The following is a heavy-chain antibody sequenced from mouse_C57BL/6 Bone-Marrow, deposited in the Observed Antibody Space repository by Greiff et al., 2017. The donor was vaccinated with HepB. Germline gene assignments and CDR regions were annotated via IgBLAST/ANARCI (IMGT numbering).Heavy chain of an antibody. D-gene: IGHD1-1*01. Sequence: VQLKQSGAELVKPGASVKLSCKASGYTFTSYWMHWVKQRPGRGLEWIGRIDPNSGGTKYNEKFKSKATLTVDKPSSTAYMQLSSLTSEDSAVYYCAKPHYYGSSYGYFDVWGTGTTVTVSS. CDR1: GYTFTSYW. CDR3: AKPHYYGSSYGYFDV. V-gene: IGHV1-72*01. CDR2: IDPNSGGT. J-gene: IGHJ1*03.